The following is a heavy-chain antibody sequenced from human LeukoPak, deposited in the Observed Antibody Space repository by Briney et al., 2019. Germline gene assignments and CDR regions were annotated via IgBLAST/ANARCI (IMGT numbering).Heavy chain of an antibody. CDR1: GGTFSSYA. V-gene: IGHV1-69*04. CDR3: ARDPPIRRDGYNILDY. Sequence: SVKVSCKASGGTFSSYAISWVRQAPGQGLEWMGRIIPILGIANYAQKFQGRVTITADKSTSTVYMELSSLRSEDTAVYYCARDPPIRRDGYNILDYWGQGTLVTVSS. J-gene: IGHJ4*02. CDR2: IIPILGIA. D-gene: IGHD5-24*01.